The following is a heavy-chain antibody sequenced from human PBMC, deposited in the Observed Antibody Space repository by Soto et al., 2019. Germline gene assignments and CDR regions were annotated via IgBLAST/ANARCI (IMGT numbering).Heavy chain of an antibody. J-gene: IGHJ5*02. Sequence: ASVKVSCKASGYTFISSDITWVRQAPGQGLEWMGWISAYNGNTNVPQNLQGRVILTTDTSTDTAYMELRSLRSDDPAMYYCARVRSPGHPPYNWFDPWGQGTLVTVSS. CDR1: GYTFISSD. CDR3: ARVRSPGHPPYNWFDP. CDR2: ISAYNGNT. V-gene: IGHV1-18*04.